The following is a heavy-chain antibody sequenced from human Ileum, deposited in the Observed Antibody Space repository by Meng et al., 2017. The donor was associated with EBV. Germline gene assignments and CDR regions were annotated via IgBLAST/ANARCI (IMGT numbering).Heavy chain of an antibody. Sequence: QVHLQPPGPEPVTPSATLSLTCTVSGASVPSSGYYWSWLRQSPGKGLEWLGYVNYNGDSTYNPSLKSRVTIFIDTSKKQFYLNLTSATAADTAIYYCARDLRVGGAFDYWGQGTLVTVSS. J-gene: IGHJ4*02. CDR1: GASVPSSGYY. CDR2: VNYNGDS. CDR3: ARDLRVGGAFDY. D-gene: IGHD1-26*01. V-gene: IGHV4-61*08.